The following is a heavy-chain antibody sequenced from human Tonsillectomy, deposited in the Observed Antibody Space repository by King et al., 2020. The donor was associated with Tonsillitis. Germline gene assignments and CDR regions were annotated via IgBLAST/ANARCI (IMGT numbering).Heavy chain of an antibody. V-gene: IGHV3-15*01. J-gene: IGHJ4*02. CDR3: STVGYYGSGSLDY. CDR2: IKRKTDGGTT. CDR1: GITFSNAW. Sequence: VQLVESGGGLVKPGGSLRLSCAASGITFSNAWMSWVRQAPGKGLEWVGRIKRKTDGGTTDHAAPVKGRFTISRDDSKNTLYLQMNSLKTEDTAVYYCSTVGYYGSGSLDYWGQGTLVTVSS. D-gene: IGHD3-10*01.